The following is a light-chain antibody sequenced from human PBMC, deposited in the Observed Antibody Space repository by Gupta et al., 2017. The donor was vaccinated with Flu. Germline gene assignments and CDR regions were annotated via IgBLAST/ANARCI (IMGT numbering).Light chain of an antibody. Sequence: DIQMTQSPSSLSASVGDRVILTCRASQYISNYLAWLQQKPGKAPKFLVYAASSRESGVPSRFSGSGSGTDFTLTIRRLQPEDFATYYCQQYSYSTFTFGQGTQVEIK. CDR2: AAS. V-gene: IGKV1-16*01. J-gene: IGKJ1*01. CDR3: QQYSYSTFT. CDR1: QYISNY.